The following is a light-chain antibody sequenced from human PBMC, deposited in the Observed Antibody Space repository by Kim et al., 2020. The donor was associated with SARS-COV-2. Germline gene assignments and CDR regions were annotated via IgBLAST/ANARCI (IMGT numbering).Light chain of an antibody. V-gene: IGLV3-9*01. CDR3: QVWDSNTVI. CDR1: NIGGKH. J-gene: IGLJ2*01. CDR2: RNN. Sequence: SYELTQPLSVSVALGQTAKIFCGGNNIGGKHVHWYQQRPGQAPVTVIYRNNNLPSGIPERFSGSNSGNAATLSISRVQVGDEAVYFCQVWDSNTVIFGGG.